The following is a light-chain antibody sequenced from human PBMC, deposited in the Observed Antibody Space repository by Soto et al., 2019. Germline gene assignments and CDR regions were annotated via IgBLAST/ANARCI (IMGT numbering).Light chain of an antibody. CDR3: QQYGSSPLYT. V-gene: IGKV3-20*01. J-gene: IGKJ2*01. CDR1: QSVSSSY. Sequence: EIVLTQSPGTLSLSPGERATLSCRASQSVSSSYLAWYQQKPGQAPRLLIYGASSRATGIPVRFSGSGSGTDFTLTITRLEPEDFAVYYCQQYGSSPLYTLGQGTKLEIK. CDR2: GAS.